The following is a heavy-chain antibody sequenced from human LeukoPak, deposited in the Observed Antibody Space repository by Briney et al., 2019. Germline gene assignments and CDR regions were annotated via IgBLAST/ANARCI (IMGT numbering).Heavy chain of an antibody. V-gene: IGHV4-30-4*08. CDR2: IYYSGST. J-gene: IGHJ3*02. CDR3: ATPYSGGYHGLDI. CDR1: GGSISSGDYY. Sequence: TSETLSLTCTVSGGSISSGDYYWSWIRQPPGKGLEWIGYIYYSGSTYYNPSLKSRVTISVDTSKNQFSLKLNSVTAADTAVYYCATPYSGGYHGLDIWGQGTMVTVSS. D-gene: IGHD1-26*01.